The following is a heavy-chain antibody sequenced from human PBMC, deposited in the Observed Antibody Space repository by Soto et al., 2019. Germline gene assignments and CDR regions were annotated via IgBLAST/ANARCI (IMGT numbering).Heavy chain of an antibody. CDR1: GGSISSYY. V-gene: IGHV4-59*12. Sequence: SETLSLTCTVSGGSISSYYWSWIRQPPGKGLEWIGYIYYSGSTNYNPSLKSRVTISVDTSKNQFSLKLSSVTAADTAVYYCAMRGYSYGNYFDYWGQGTLVTVSS. D-gene: IGHD5-18*01. J-gene: IGHJ4*02. CDR3: AMRGYSYGNYFDY. CDR2: IYYSGST.